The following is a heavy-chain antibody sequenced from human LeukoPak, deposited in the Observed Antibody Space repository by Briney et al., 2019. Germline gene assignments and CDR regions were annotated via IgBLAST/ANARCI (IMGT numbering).Heavy chain of an antibody. V-gene: IGHV3-74*01. Sequence: GGSLRLSCAASGFTFSSYWMHWVRQAPGKGLVWVSRINSDGSSTSYADSVKGRFTISRDNAKNTLYLQMNSLRAEDTAAYYCARLEPRIAAPFDYWGQGTLVTVSS. CDR1: GFTFSSYW. CDR3: ARLEPRIAAPFDY. D-gene: IGHD6-13*01. CDR2: INSDGSST. J-gene: IGHJ4*02.